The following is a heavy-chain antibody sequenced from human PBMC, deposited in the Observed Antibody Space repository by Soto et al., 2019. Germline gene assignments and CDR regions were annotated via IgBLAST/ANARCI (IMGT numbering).Heavy chain of an antibody. CDR2: IYPGDSDT. J-gene: IGHJ6*02. CDR1: GYSFTTYW. D-gene: IGHD1-26*01. CDR3: ARSYRGRNIDV. V-gene: IGHV5-51*01. Sequence: GASLKISCQGSGYSFTTYWIAWVRQMPGKGLEWMGIIYPGDSDTRYSPSFQGQVIISADKSISTAYLQWSSLKASDTAMYYCARSYRGRNIDVWGQGTTVTVSS.